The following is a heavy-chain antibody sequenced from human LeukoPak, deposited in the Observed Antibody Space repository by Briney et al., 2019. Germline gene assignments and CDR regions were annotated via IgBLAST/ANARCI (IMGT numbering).Heavy chain of an antibody. D-gene: IGHD6-13*01. V-gene: IGHV4-4*02. CDR3: ARGIPYSSSWYYALGSFDP. CDR2: IYHSGST. CDR1: GVSISSSNW. Sequence: SGTLSLTCAVSGVSISSSNWWSWVRQPPGEGLEWIGEIYHSGSTNYNPSLKSRVTISVDKSKNQFSLKLSSVTAADTAVYYCARGIPYSSSWYYALGSFDPWGQGTLVTVSS. J-gene: IGHJ5*02.